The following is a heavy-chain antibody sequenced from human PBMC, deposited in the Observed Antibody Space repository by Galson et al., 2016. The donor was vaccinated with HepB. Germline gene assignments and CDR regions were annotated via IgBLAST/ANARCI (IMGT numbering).Heavy chain of an antibody. D-gene: IGHD6-6*01. CDR2: ISNDGSNT. V-gene: IGHV3-30*04. CDR3: ARPLYSSSPTTPIDY. J-gene: IGHJ4*02. CDR1: GFTFSSYA. Sequence: SLRLSCAASGFTFSSYAMHWVRQAPGKGLEWVAVISNDGSNTYYADSVKGRFTISRDNSKNTLCVQMNSLRAEDTALSYCARPLYSSSPTTPIDYWGQGALVTVSS.